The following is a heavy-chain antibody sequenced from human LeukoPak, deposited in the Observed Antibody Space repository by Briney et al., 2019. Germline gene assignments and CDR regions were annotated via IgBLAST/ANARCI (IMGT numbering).Heavy chain of an antibody. V-gene: IGHV4-61*09. J-gene: IGHJ6*03. D-gene: IGHD4-23*01. Sequence: SETLSLTCTVSGGSISSGSYCWSWIRQPAGKGLEWIGHIHTSGSTNHNPSLKSRVTISVDTSKNQFSLKLSSVTAADTAVYYCARGRKGFLATVEHYYYYMDVWGKGTTVTVSS. CDR2: IHTSGST. CDR1: GGSISSGSYC. CDR3: ARGRKGFLATVEHYYYYMDV.